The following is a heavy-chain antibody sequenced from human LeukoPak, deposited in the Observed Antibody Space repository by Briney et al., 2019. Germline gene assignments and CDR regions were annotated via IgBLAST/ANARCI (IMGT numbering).Heavy chain of an antibody. V-gene: IGHV3-23*01. J-gene: IGHJ4*02. D-gene: IGHD4/OR15-4a*01. CDR1: GFTLSSYA. Sequence: PGGSLRLSCAASGFTLSSYAMSWVRQGPGKGLEWVSAISVSGNTYHADSVKGRFTISRDNAKNSVYLQMNSLGVEDTAVYYCARVHGAYPIDYWGQGTLVTVSS. CDR2: ISVSGNT. CDR3: ARVHGAYPIDY.